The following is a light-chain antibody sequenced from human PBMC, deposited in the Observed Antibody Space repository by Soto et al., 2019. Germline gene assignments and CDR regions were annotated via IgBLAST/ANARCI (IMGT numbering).Light chain of an antibody. V-gene: IGKV1-39*01. Sequence: DIQMAQSPASLSVSVGDRVTITCRASQSINNYLNWYLQRPGQAPKLLIRSASTLQRGVPSRFSGSGSRTDFTLTISRLEPEDFAVYYCQQYGSSPWTFGQGTKVDIK. CDR2: SAS. CDR1: QSINNY. J-gene: IGKJ1*01. CDR3: QQYGSSPWT.